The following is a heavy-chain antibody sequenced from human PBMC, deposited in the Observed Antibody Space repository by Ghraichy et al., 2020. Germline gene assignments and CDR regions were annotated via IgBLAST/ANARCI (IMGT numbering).Heavy chain of an antibody. Sequence: ASVKVSCKVSGYTFTKYYINWMRQAPGQGLEWMGIINTSGGSTNFAQNFQGRVTMTRDASTRTVFMELNSLTLNDTAVYFCGRTASRHDIESSGPKVVDYCGQVTQV. CDR2: INTSGGST. J-gene: IGHJ4*02. V-gene: IGHV1-46*01. CDR1: GYTFTKYY. D-gene: IGHD3-22*01. CDR3: GRTASRHDIESSGPKVVDY.